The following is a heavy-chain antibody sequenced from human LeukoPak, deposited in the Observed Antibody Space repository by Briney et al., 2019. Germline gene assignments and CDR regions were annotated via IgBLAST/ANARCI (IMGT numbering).Heavy chain of an antibody. CDR1: GYTFTGYY. D-gene: IGHD3-10*01. CDR2: INPNSGGT. V-gene: IGHV1-2*02. CDR3: ASGLLWFGAHYYYDMDV. J-gene: IGHJ6*02. Sequence: ASVKVSCKASGYTFTGYYMHWVRQAPGQGLEWMGWINPNSGGTNYAQKFQGRVTMTRDTSISTAYMELSRLRSDDTAVYYCASGLLWFGAHYYYDMDVWGQGTTVTVSS.